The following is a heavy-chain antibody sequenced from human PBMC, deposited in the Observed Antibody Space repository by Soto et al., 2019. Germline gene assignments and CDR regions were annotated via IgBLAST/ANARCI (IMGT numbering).Heavy chain of an antibody. J-gene: IGHJ4*02. D-gene: IGHD1-7*01. Sequence: QVQLVESGGGVVQPGRSLRLSCAASGFTFNSYGMHWVRQAPGKGLEWVAVIWYDGSNKYYADSVKGRFTISRDNSKXTLYLQXNXXXAXXTAVYYCARSHNWNYVGLDYWGQGTLVTVSS. CDR3: ARSHNWNYVGLDY. V-gene: IGHV3-33*01. CDR2: IWYDGSNK. CDR1: GFTFNSYG.